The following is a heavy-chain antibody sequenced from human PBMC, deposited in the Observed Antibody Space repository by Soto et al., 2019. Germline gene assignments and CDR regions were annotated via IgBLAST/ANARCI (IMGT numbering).Heavy chain of an antibody. Sequence: QLQLQESGSGLVKPSQTLSLTCAVSGGSISSGGYSWSWIRQPPGKGLEWIGYIYHSRSNYYNPSLKSQVNLSVDRSKNQCSLKTSSGTAADTAVYYCDRVPDRWGQGTLVTVSS. CDR1: GGSISSGGYS. V-gene: IGHV4-30-2*01. CDR3: DRVPDR. J-gene: IGHJ5*02. D-gene: IGHD2-2*01. CDR2: IYHSRSN.